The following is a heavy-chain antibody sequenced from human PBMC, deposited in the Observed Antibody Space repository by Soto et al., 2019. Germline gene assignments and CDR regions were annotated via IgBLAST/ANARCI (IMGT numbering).Heavy chain of an antibody. J-gene: IGHJ4*02. V-gene: IGHV4-34*01. CDR3: ASLNGGRFLDKGDY. CDR2: INHFGSP. D-gene: IGHD3-3*01. Sequence: PSETLSLTCGVYNGSFMGYYWTWVRQPPGKGLEWIGEINHFGSPNYNPSLKSRVAISIDTSKHQFSLSLRSLTAADTAVYYCASLNGGRFLDKGDYWGQGILVTRLL. CDR1: NGSFMGYY.